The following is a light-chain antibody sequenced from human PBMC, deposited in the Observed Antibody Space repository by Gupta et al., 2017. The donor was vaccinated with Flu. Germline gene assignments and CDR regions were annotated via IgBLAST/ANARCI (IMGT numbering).Light chain of an antibody. CDR2: KAS. CDR3: QQYNSYWT. J-gene: IGKJ1*01. V-gene: IGKV1-5*03. Sequence: DIQMTQSPSTLSASVGDRVTITCRASQSISSWLAWYQQKPGKAPKLLIYKASSVESGVPSRFSGSGDGKEFTLTSSRRQNDDCANYYGQQYNSYWTFGQGTKVEIK. CDR1: QSISSW.